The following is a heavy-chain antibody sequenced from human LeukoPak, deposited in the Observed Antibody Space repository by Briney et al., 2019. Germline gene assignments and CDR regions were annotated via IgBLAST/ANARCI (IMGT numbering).Heavy chain of an antibody. Sequence: ASVKVSCKASGYTFTSYDINWVRQAAGQGLEWMGWMNPNSGNTDYAQKFQGRVTMTRNTSISTAYMELSSLRSEDTAVYYCARDRYCSSTSCYTGSGFDPWGQGTLVTVSS. CDR1: GYTFTSYD. CDR2: MNPNSGNT. D-gene: IGHD2-2*02. CDR3: ARDRYCSSTSCYTGSGFDP. J-gene: IGHJ5*02. V-gene: IGHV1-8*01.